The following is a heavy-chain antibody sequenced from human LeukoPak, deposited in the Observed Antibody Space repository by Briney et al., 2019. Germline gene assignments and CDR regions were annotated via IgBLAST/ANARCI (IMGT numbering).Heavy chain of an antibody. CDR3: AKDLKGLYDYVRGSYAIDI. V-gene: IGHV3-23*01. Sequence: PGGSLRLSCEASGFTFRSYGMSWVRQRPGKGLEWVSGISGRGGETDYADFVKGRFTISRDNSKNTLFLQMNSLRAEDTAVYYCAKDLKGLYDYVRGSYAIDIWGHGTMVTVSS. D-gene: IGHD3-16*01. J-gene: IGHJ3*02. CDR2: ISGRGGET. CDR1: GFTFRSYG.